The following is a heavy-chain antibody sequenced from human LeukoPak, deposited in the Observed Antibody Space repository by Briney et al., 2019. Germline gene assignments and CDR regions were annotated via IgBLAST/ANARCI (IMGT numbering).Heavy chain of an antibody. CDR1: GGSISSYY. CDR2: IYYSGST. CDR3: ARSGGPVGSGSEFDY. V-gene: IGHV4-59*01. D-gene: IGHD3-10*01. J-gene: IGHJ4*02. Sequence: SETLSLTCTVSGGSISSYYSSWIRQPPGKGLEWIGYIYYSGSTNYNPSLKSRVTISVDTSKNQFSLKLSSVTAADTAVYYCARSGGPVGSGSEFDYWGQGTLVTVSS.